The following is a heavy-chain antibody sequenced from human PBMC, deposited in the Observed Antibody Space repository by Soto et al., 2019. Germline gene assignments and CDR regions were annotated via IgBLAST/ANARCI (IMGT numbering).Heavy chain of an antibody. CDR2: ISGSGGST. Sequence: EVQLLESGGGLVQPGGSLRLSCAASGFTFSSYAMSWVRQAPGKGLEWVSAISGSGGSTYYADSVKGRFTISRDNSKNTLHLQMNSLRAEDTAVYYCAKMDYCSGGSCGVDPWGQGTLVTVSS. D-gene: IGHD2-15*01. V-gene: IGHV3-23*01. CDR3: AKMDYCSGGSCGVDP. J-gene: IGHJ5*02. CDR1: GFTFSSYA.